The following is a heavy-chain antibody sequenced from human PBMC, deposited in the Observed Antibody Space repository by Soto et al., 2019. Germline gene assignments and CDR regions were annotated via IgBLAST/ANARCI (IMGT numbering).Heavy chain of an antibody. CDR3: ARLYPLRYFDY. D-gene: IGHD3-16*01. J-gene: IGHJ4*02. Sequence: PSETLYRTCTVSGGSVTSGSYYWSWIRQPPGKGLEWIGYIYYSGSTIYNPSLKSRLTMSVDTSKNQFSLRLTSATAAETAVYYCARLYPLRYFDYWGQGSLVNVSS. CDR2: IYYSGST. V-gene: IGHV4-61*01. CDR1: GGSVTSGSYY.